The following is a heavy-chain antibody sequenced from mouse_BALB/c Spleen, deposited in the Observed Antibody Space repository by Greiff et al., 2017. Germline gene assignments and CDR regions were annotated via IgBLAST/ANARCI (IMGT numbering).Heavy chain of an antibody. Sequence: QVQLQQPGAELVKPGTSVKLSCKASGYNFTSYWINWVKLRPGQGLEWIGDIYPGSGSTNYNEKFKSKATLTVDTSSSTAYMQLSSLASEDSALYYCARGEFVYDTVYYAMDYWGQGTSVTVSS. CDR1: GYNFTSYW. CDR3: ARGEFVYDTVYYAMDY. J-gene: IGHJ4*01. D-gene: IGHD2-14*01. V-gene: IGHV1-55*01. CDR2: IYPGSGST.